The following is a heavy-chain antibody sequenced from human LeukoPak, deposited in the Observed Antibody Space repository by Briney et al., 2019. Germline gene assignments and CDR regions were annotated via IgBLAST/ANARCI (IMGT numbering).Heavy chain of an antibody. CDR3: ARGDYYDSSGNDAFDI. D-gene: IGHD3-22*01. J-gene: IGHJ3*02. CDR1: GGSFSGYY. CDR2: INHSGST. V-gene: IGHV4-34*01. Sequence: PSETLSLTCAVYGGSFSGYYWSWIRQPPGKGLEWIGEINHSGSTNYNPSLKSRVTISVDTSKNQFSLKLSSVTAADTAVCYCARGDYYDSSGNDAFDIWGQGTMVTVSS.